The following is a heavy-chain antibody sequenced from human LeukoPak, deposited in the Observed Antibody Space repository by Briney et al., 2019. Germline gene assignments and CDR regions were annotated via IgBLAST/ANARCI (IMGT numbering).Heavy chain of an antibody. J-gene: IGHJ4*02. Sequence: PGGSLRLSCAASGFTFSDYYMSWVRRAPGKGLEWISYITSSGSTIYYADSVKGRFTIPRDNAKNSLYLQMNSLRAEDTAVYYCARAAYYDYVWGSYRYTGAFDYWGQGTLVTVSS. CDR3: ARAAYYDYVWGSYRYTGAFDY. CDR2: ITSSGSTI. D-gene: IGHD3-16*02. V-gene: IGHV3-11*04. CDR1: GFTFSDYY.